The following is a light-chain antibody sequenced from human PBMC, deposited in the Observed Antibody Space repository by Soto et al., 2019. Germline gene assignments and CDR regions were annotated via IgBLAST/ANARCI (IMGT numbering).Light chain of an antibody. V-gene: IGLV2-14*01. CDR1: SSDVGGYNY. CDR2: DVS. J-gene: IGLJ2*01. CDR3: SSYTSSSTPHVV. Sequence: QSALTQPASASGSPGQSITISCTGTSSDVGGYNYVSWYQQHPGKAPKLMIYDVSNRPSGVSNRFSGSKSGNTASLTISGRRAEDEADYYCSSYTSSSTPHVVFGGGTKLTVL.